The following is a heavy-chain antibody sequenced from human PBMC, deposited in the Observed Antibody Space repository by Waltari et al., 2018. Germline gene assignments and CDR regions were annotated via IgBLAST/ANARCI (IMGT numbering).Heavy chain of an antibody. CDR1: GGSISSSSYY. J-gene: IGHJ4*02. Sequence: QLQLQESGPGLVKPSETLSLTCTVSGGSISSSSYYWGWIRQPPGKGLEWIGSIYYSGSTYYNPSLKSRVTISVDTSKNQFSLKLSSVTAADTAVYYCARQGYSSSWWDSDYWGQGTLVTVSS. CDR3: ARQGYSSSWWDSDY. D-gene: IGHD6-13*01. V-gene: IGHV4-39*01. CDR2: IYYSGST.